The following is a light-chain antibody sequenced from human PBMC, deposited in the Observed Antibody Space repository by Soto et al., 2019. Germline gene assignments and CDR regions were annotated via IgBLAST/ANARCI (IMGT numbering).Light chain of an antibody. J-gene: IGKJ1*01. CDR1: QSISSW. V-gene: IGKV1-5*01. CDR2: DAS. Sequence: DIQMTQSPATLSASVGDRVTITCRASQSISSWFPWYLQKPGKVPKLLIDDASSLESGVPSRFSGSGSGTEFTLTISSLQPDDFATYYCQQYNTYPWTFGQGTRVEIK. CDR3: QQYNTYPWT.